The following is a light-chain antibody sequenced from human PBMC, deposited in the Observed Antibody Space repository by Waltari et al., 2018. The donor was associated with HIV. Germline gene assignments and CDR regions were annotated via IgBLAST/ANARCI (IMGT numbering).Light chain of an antibody. CDR3: AVWDDSVNGPV. CDR2: LDD. Sequence: QSVLTQPPSVSEAPRQRVTISCSGSESNIGNNGVNWYQQIAGKPPKLLIYLDDIPPSGVSDRFSGSKSGTSASLAIRGLQSDDEADYYCAVWDDSVNGPVFGGGTKLTAL. V-gene: IGLV1-36*01. J-gene: IGLJ2*01. CDR1: ESNIGNNG.